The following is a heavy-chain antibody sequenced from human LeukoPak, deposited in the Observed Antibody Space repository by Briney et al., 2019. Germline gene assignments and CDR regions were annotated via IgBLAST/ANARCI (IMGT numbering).Heavy chain of an antibody. CDR3: ARDRYSSNWFDP. V-gene: IGHV4-59*12. J-gene: IGHJ5*02. CDR2: ISYTGTA. CDR1: GGSISGYY. Sequence: SETLSLTCTVSGGSISGYYWSWIRQPPGKGLEWIGYISYTGTANYNPSLKSRVTISLDTSKNQFSLKLSSVTAADTAVYYCARDRYSSNWFDPWGQGTLVTVSS. D-gene: IGHD6-13*01.